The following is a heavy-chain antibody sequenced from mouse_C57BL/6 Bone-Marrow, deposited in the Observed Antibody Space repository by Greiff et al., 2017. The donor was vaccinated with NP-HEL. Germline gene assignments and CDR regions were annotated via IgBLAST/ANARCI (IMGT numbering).Heavy chain of an antibody. CDR1: GYTFTDYY. Sequence: EVQLQQSGPVLVKPGASVKMSCKASGYTFTDYYMNWVKQSHGKSLEWIGVINPYNGGTSYNQKFKGKATLTVDKSSSTAYMELNSLTSEDSAVYYCARLPREGRLLYGSSGAMDYWGQGTSVTVSS. V-gene: IGHV1-19*01. CDR2: INPYNGGT. J-gene: IGHJ4*01. D-gene: IGHD1-1*01. CDR3: ARLPREGRLLYGSSGAMDY.